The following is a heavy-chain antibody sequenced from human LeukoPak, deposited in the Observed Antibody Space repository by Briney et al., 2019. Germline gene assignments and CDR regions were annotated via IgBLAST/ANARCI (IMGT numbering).Heavy chain of an antibody. J-gene: IGHJ4*02. Sequence: ASVKVSCKAFGYTFTSNYMHWVRQAPGQGLEWMGWINPNSGGTNYAQKFQGRVTMTRDTSTSTVYMELSSLRSEDMAVYYCARDYLKVVVAGTAPSAGHMDYWGQGTLVTVSA. CDR2: INPNSGGT. D-gene: IGHD2-15*01. CDR1: GYTFTSNY. V-gene: IGHV1-2*02. CDR3: ARDYLKVVVAGTAPSAGHMDY.